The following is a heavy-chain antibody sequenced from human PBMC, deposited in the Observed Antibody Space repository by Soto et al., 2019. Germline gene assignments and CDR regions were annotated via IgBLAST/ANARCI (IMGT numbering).Heavy chain of an antibody. J-gene: IGHJ5*02. CDR1: GGTFSSYA. V-gene: IGHV1-69*12. CDR2: IITIFGTA. Sequence: QVQLVQSGAEVKKPGSSVKVSCKASGGTFSSYAISWVRQAPGQGLEWMGGIITIFGTANYAQKFQGRVQITADESTSTAYMELSSLRSEDTAVYYCARRIAAADTLLNWFDPWGQGTLVTVSS. D-gene: IGHD6-13*01. CDR3: ARRIAAADTLLNWFDP.